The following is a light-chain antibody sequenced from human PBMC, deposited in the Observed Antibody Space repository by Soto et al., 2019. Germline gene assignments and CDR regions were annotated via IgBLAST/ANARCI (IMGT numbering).Light chain of an antibody. CDR2: GVS. CDR3: HQYNNRPRT. J-gene: IGKJ3*01. Sequence: EIVMTQSPATLSVSPGERATLSCRASQSVSSNLAWYQQKPGQAPRLLLYGVSTRATGIPARFSGSGSGAXXXXXXXXXXXXDXAXXYXHQYNNRPRTFGPGTKVDFK. V-gene: IGKV3D-15*01. CDR1: QSVSSN.